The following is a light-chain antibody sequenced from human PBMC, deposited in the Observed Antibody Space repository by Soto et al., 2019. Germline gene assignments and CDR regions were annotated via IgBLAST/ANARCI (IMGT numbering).Light chain of an antibody. CDR2: DAY. V-gene: IGKV3-11*01. J-gene: IGKJ5*01. Sequence: VVLTHSPVTLSLSPGERATLSCRASQSFRGLLAWYQQKPGQAPRLLIYDAYNRATGIPPRFSGSGSGTDFTLTISRLEPEDFAVYYCRQYNNWPRITFGQGTRLEI. CDR3: RQYNNWPRIT. CDR1: QSFRGL.